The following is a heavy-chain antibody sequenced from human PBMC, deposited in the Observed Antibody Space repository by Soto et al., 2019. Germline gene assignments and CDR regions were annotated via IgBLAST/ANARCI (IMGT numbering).Heavy chain of an antibody. CDR2: IKSKTDGGTT. Sequence: GGSLRLSCAASGFTFSNAWMSWVRQAPGKGLEWVGRIKSKTDGGTTDYAAPVKGRFTISRDDSKNTLYLQMNSLKTEDTAVYYCTTGKPYYYYGMDVWGQGTTVTVS. V-gene: IGHV3-15*01. J-gene: IGHJ6*02. CDR1: GFTFSNAW. CDR3: TTGKPYYYYGMDV.